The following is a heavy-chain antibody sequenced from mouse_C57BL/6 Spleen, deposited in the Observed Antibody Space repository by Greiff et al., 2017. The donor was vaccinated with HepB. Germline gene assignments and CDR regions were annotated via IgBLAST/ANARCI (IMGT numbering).Heavy chain of an antibody. Sequence: QVQLQQSGAELVRPGTSVKVSCKASGYAFTNYLIEWVKQRPGQGLEWIGVINPGSGGTNYNEKFKGKATLTADKSSSTAYMQLSSLTSEDSAVYFCARSEKKLIGYERSYYAMDYWGQGASVTVSS. CDR3: ARSEKKLIGYERSYYAMDY. CDR1: GYAFTNYL. CDR2: INPGSGGT. V-gene: IGHV1-54*01. D-gene: IGHD2-2*01. J-gene: IGHJ4*01.